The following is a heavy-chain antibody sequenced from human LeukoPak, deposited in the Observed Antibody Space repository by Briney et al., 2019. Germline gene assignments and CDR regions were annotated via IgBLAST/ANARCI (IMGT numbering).Heavy chain of an antibody. CDR3: ARVVVGGYVDY. Sequence: PSRTLSLTCTVSGGSISSGGYYWSWIRQHPGKGLEWIGYIYYSGSTYYNPSLKSRVTISVDTSKNQFSLKLSSVTAADTAVYYCARVVVGGYVDYWGQGTLVTVSS. D-gene: IGHD3-22*01. V-gene: IGHV4-31*03. CDR1: GGSISSGGYY. J-gene: IGHJ4*02. CDR2: IYYSGST.